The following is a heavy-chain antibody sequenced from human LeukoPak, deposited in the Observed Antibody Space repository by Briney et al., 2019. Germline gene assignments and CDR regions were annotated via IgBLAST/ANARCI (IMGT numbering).Heavy chain of an antibody. CDR2: INPNNGDT. V-gene: IGHV1-2*02. D-gene: IGHD6-13*01. J-gene: IGHJ4*02. Sequence: ASMKVSCKASGYTFTGYYRHWVRQAPGQGLEWMGWINPNNGDTNFDPKFQGRLTLSRDTSISTAYMELGRLRSDDTAVYYCARIKWSAANDWGQGTLVSVSS. CDR3: ARIKWSAAND. CDR1: GYTFTGYY.